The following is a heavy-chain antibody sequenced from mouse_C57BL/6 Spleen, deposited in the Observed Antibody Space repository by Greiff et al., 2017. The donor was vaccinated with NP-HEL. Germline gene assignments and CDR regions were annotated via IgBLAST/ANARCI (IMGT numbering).Heavy chain of an antibody. J-gene: IGHJ1*03. Sequence: EVQGVESGGDLVKPGGSLKLSCAASGFTFSSYGMSWVRQTPDKRLEWVATISSGGSYTYYPDSVKGRFTISRDNAKNTLYLQMSSLKSEDTAMYYCARYYGSSPYWYFDVWGTGTTVTVSS. CDR2: ISSGGSYT. V-gene: IGHV5-6*01. CDR1: GFTFSSYG. D-gene: IGHD1-1*01. CDR3: ARYYGSSPYWYFDV.